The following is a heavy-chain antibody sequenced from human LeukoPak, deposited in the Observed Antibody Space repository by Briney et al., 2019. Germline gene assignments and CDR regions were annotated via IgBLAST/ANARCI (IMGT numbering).Heavy chain of an antibody. CDR2: TNPNSGGT. V-gene: IGHV1-2*06. J-gene: IGHJ3*02. D-gene: IGHD3-22*01. CDR1: GYTFTAYY. CDR3: ARRGSGYYDSREAFDI. Sequence: VASVKVSCKASGYTFTAYYIYWMRQAPGQGLEWVGRTNPNSGGTNYAQNFQDRVTLTRDTSITTAYMELNRLISDDTAVYYCARRGSGYYDSREAFDIWGQGTMVTVSS.